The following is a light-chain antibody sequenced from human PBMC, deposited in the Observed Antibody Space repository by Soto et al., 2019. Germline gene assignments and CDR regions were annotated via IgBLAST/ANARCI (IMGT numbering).Light chain of an antibody. CDR1: QSVSSK. J-gene: IGKJ5*01. CDR2: GAS. CDR3: LQDYNYPIT. V-gene: IGKV3-15*01. Sequence: EIVLTQSPATLSVSPGEGATLSCMASQSVSSKLAWYQQKPGQAPRLLIYGASTRATGIPARFSGSGSGTEFTLIISSLQSEDFATYYCLQDYNYPITFGQGTRLEIK.